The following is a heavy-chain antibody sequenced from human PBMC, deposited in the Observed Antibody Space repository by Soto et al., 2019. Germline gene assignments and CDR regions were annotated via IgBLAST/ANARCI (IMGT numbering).Heavy chain of an antibody. CDR3: ARVGPHDYGDYWWFDP. Sequence: KVSCKASGGTFSSYAISWVRQAPGQGLEWMGGIIPIFGTANYAQKFQGRVTITADESTSTAYMELSSLRSEDTAVYYCARVGPHDYGDYWWFDPWGQGTLVTVSS. V-gene: IGHV1-69*01. J-gene: IGHJ5*02. D-gene: IGHD4-17*01. CDR2: IIPIFGTA. CDR1: GGTFSSYA.